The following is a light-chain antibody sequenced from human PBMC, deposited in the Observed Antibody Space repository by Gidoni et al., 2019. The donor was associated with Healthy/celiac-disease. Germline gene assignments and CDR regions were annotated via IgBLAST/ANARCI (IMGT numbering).Light chain of an antibody. CDR1: SSDVGGYNY. J-gene: IGLJ2*01. CDR3: SSYTSSSTLV. Sequence: QSALIQPASVSGSPGQPITISCTGTSSDVGGYNYVSWYQQHPGKAPKLMIYDVSNRPSGVSNRFSGSKSGNTASLTISGLQAEDEADYYCSSYTSSSTLVFGGGTKLTVL. CDR2: DVS. V-gene: IGLV2-14*03.